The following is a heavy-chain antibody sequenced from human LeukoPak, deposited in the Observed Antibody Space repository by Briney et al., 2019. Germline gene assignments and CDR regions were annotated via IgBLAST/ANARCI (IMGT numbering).Heavy chain of an antibody. J-gene: IGHJ4*02. CDR1: GFSFSNFG. V-gene: IGHV3-30*18. CDR2: ISYDGRNK. Sequence: PGGSLRLSCAASGFSFSNFGMHWVRQAPGKGLEWVAVISYDGRNKYFADSVKGRLTISRDNSKNTVYLEMNSLRDEDTAVYYCAKGGCGGDCYSPGYWGQGTLVTVSS. CDR3: AKGGCGGDCYSPGY. D-gene: IGHD2-21*02.